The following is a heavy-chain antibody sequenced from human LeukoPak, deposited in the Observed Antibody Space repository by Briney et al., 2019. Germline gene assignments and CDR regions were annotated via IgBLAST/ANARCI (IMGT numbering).Heavy chain of an antibody. CDR3: ARKRITGTTGDALDI. J-gene: IGHJ3*02. V-gene: IGHV1-2*02. D-gene: IGHD1-7*01. CDR1: GYTFTSYY. CDR2: INPNSGGT. Sequence: ASVKVSCKASGYTFTSYYMHWVRQAPGQGLEWMGWINPNSGGTNYAQKFQGRVTMTRDTSISTAYMELSRLRSDDTAVYYCARKRITGTTGDALDIWGQGTMVTVSS.